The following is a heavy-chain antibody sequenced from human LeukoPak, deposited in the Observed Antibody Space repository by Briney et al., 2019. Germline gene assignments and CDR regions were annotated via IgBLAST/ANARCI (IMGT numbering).Heavy chain of an antibody. CDR3: AKGYCSSTSCYPYYFDY. D-gene: IGHD2-2*01. V-gene: IGHV3-23*01. CDR2: ISGSGGST. CDR1: GFTFSSYA. J-gene: IGHJ4*02. Sequence: GGSLRLSCAASGFTFSSYAKSWVRQAPGKGLEWVSAISGSGGSTYYADSVKGRFTISRDNSKNTLYLQMNSLRAEDTAVYYCAKGYCSSTSCYPYYFDYWGQGTLVTVSS.